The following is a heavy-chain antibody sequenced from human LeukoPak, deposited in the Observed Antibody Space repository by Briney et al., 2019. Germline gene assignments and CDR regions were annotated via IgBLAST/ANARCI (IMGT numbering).Heavy chain of an antibody. CDR3: ARVRRRSDLGGPEYYFDY. V-gene: IGHV1-69*05. Sequence: ASVKVSCKASGGTFSSYAISWVRQAPGQGLEWMGGIIPIVGTANYAQKFQGRVTITTDESTSTAYMELSSLRSEDTAVYYCARVRRRSDLGGPEYYFDYWGQGTLVTVSS. CDR2: IIPIVGTA. D-gene: IGHD2-21*02. CDR1: GGTFSSYA. J-gene: IGHJ4*02.